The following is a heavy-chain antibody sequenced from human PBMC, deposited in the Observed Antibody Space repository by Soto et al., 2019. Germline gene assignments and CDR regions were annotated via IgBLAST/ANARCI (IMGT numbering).Heavy chain of an antibody. V-gene: IGHV4-39*01. D-gene: IGHD6-13*01. Sequence: PSETLSLTCTVSGGSISSSRCHWGWIRQPPGKGLEWIASIKYSGTTFYNPSLKSRVTLSVDTSKNQFSLKLSSVTAADTAVYYCASTYSSSWYRLDYWGQGTLVTVSS. CDR2: IKYSGTT. J-gene: IGHJ4*02. CDR1: GGSISSSRCH. CDR3: ASTYSSSWYRLDY.